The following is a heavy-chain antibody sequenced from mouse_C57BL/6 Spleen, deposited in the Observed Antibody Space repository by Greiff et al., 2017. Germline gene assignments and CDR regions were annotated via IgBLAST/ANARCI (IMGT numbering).Heavy chain of an antibody. CDR1: GYTFTDYE. Sequence: VQLKQSGAELVRPGASVTLSCKASGYTFTDYEMHWVKQTPVHGLEWIGAIDPETGGTAYNQKFKGKAILNADKSSSTAYMELRSLPSEDSAVYYCTRIYYDYAWFAYWGQGTLVTVSA. CDR3: TRIYYDYAWFAY. CDR2: IDPETGGT. J-gene: IGHJ3*01. V-gene: IGHV1-15*01. D-gene: IGHD2-4*01.